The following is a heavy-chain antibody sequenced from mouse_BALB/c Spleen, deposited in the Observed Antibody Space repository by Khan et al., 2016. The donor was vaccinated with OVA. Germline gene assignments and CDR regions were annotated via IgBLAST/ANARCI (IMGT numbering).Heavy chain of an antibody. V-gene: IGHV1S130*01. CDR2: IHPNSGNT. Sequence: QVQLKQSGSVLVRPGASVKLSCKASGYTFTSSWMHWAKQRPGQGLEWIGEIHPNSGNTNYNEKFKGKATLTVDTSSSTAYVDLSSLTSEDSAVYYCARRGITTVSAMDYWGQGTSVTVSS. CDR3: ARRGITTVSAMDY. J-gene: IGHJ4*01. CDR1: GYTFTSSW. D-gene: IGHD1-1*01.